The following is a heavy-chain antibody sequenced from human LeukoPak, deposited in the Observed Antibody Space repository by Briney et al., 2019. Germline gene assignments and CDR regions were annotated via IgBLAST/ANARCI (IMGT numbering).Heavy chain of an antibody. CDR1: GFTFSNYW. J-gene: IGHJ4*02. V-gene: IGHV3-7*01. D-gene: IGHD1-26*01. CDR2: IKQDGSEQ. CDR3: ARDTSSIVGPRFDY. Sequence: PGGALRLSRAASGFTFSNYWMSWVRQAPGKGLAWVAIIKQDGSEQYHVDSVKGRFTISRDNAENSLYLQMNGLRAEDTAVYYCARDTSSIVGPRFDYWGQGTLVTVSS.